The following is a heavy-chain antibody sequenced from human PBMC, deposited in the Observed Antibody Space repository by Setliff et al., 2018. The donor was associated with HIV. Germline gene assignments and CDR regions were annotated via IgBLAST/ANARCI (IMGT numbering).Heavy chain of an antibody. CDR3: AGAMAGHIDAFVI. CDR1: GYTFTGYY. CDR2: IIPSSGGT. D-gene: IGHD6-19*01. Sequence: ASVKVSCKASGYTFTGYYIPWVRQAPGQGLEWMGRIIPSSGGTNFAQKFKGRVTMTRDTSISTAYMELSRLRSADTAVYYCAGAMAGHIDAFVIWGQGTMVTVSS. V-gene: IGHV1-2*06. J-gene: IGHJ3*02.